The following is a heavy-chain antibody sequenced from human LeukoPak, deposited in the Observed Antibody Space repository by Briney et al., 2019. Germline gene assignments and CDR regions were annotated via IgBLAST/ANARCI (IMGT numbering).Heavy chain of an antibody. CDR1: GYTFTSYD. CDR3: ARDWGDYGPGYFQH. J-gene: IGHJ1*01. Sequence: GASVKVSCKATGYTFTSYDINWVRQATGQGLEWMGGIIPIFGTANYAQKFQGRVTITTDESTSTAYMELSSLRSEDTAVYYCARDWGDYGPGYFQHWGQGTLVTVSS. D-gene: IGHD4-17*01. V-gene: IGHV1-69*05. CDR2: IIPIFGTA.